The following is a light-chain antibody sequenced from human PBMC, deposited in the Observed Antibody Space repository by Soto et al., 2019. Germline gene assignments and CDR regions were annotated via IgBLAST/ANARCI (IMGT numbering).Light chain of an antibody. V-gene: IGKV3-15*01. CDR1: QSVSSN. J-gene: IGKJ2*01. CDR2: GAS. CDR3: QQYNNCPPYT. Sequence: EMVMTQSPATLSVSPGERATLSRRASQSVSSNLAWYQQKPGQAPRLLIYGASTRATGIPARFSGSGSGTEFTLTISSLQSEDFAVYYCQQYNNCPPYTFGQGTKLEIK.